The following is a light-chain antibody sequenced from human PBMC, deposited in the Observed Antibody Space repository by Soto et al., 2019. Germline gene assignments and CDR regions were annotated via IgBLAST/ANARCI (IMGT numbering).Light chain of an antibody. V-gene: IGLV2-14*03. CDR1: STDVGDCNY. CDR2: DVT. J-gene: IGLJ2*01. Sequence: QSVLTQPASVSGSPGRSVTISCTGTSTDVGDCNYVSWYQHLPGRAPKLIIYDVTNRPSGISYRYSASKSGRTASLTIAGLQAEDEADYYCSSYSCSTTHVVFGGGTKLTVL. CDR3: SSYSCSTTHVV.